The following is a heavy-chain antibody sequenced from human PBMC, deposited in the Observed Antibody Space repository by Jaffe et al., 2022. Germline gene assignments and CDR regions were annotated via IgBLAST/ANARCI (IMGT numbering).Heavy chain of an antibody. J-gene: IGHJ3*02. V-gene: IGHV4-61*01. D-gene: IGHD3-16*02. CDR2: IYYSGST. CDR1: GGSVSSGSYY. CDR3: ASQTIMITFGGVIVSAFDI. Sequence: QVQLQESGPGLVKPSETLSLTCTVSGGSVSSGSYYWSWIRQPPGKGLEWIGYIYYSGSTNYNPSLKSRVTISVDTSKNQFSLKLSSVTAADTAVYYCASQTIMITFGGVIVSAFDIWGQGTMVTVSS.